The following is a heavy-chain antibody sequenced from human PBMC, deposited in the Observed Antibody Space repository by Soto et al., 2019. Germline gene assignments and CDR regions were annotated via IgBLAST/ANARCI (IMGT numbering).Heavy chain of an antibody. CDR2: IIPIFGTA. CDR1: GGTFSSYA. J-gene: IGHJ4*02. V-gene: IGHV1-69*01. Sequence: QVQLVQSGAEVKKPGSSVKVSCKASGGTFSSYAISWVQQAPGQGLEWMGGIIPIFGTANYAQKFQGRVTITADESTSTAYMELSSLRSEDTAVYYCARDGTAYCGGDCSFDYWGQGTLVTVSS. D-gene: IGHD2-21*02. CDR3: ARDGTAYCGGDCSFDY.